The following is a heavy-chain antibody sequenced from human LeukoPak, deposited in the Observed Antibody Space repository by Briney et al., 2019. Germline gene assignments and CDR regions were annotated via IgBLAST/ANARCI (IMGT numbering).Heavy chain of an antibody. J-gene: IGHJ5*02. D-gene: IGHD2-2*01. CDR1: GFTFSSYA. Sequence: PGGSLRLSCAASGFTFSSYAMSWVRQAPGKGLEWVSAISGSGGSTYYADSVKGRFTISRDNSKNTLYLQMNSLRAEDTAVYYCANCLAYQLLLFEYRLGDFWFDPWGQGTLVTVSS. CDR3: ANCLAYQLLLFEYRLGDFWFDP. CDR2: ISGSGGST. V-gene: IGHV3-23*01.